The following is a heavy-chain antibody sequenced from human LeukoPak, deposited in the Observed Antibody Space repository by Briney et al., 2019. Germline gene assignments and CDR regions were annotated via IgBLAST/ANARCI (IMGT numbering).Heavy chain of an antibody. CDR2: IKQDGSEK. J-gene: IGHJ6*03. D-gene: IGHD6-19*01. Sequence: GGSLRLSCAASGFTFSRYWMSWIRQAPGKGLEWVANIKQDGSEKYYVDSVKGRFTISRDNAKNSLSLQMNSLRAEDTAVYYCASVSITVAERDYMDVWGKGTTVTVS. CDR3: ASVSITVAERDYMDV. CDR1: GFTFSRYW. V-gene: IGHV3-7*01.